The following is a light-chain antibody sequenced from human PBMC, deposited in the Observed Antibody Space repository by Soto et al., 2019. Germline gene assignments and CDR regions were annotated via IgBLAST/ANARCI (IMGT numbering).Light chain of an antibody. CDR1: QSVSSY. CDR2: GAS. CDR3: QQYGSSPRT. V-gene: IGKV3-20*01. Sequence: EIVLTQSPGTLSLSPGERSTLSCSVSQSVSSYLAWYQQKPGQAPRLLIYGASSRATGIPDRFSGSGSGTDFTLTISRLEPEDFAVYYCQQYGSSPRTFGQGTKVDIK. J-gene: IGKJ1*01.